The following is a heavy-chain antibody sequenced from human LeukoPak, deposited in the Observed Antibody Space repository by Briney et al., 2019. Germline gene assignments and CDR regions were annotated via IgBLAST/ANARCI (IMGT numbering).Heavy chain of an antibody. CDR3: ARSITMIVVAPYFDY. CDR2: ISCSGSTI. V-gene: IGHV3-11*04. D-gene: IGHD3-22*01. CDR1: GFTFSDYY. J-gene: IGHJ4*02. Sequence: GGSLRLSCAASGFTFSDYYMSWIRQAPGKGLEWVSYISCSGSTIYYTDSVKGRFTISRDNAKNSLYLQMNSLRAEDTAVYYCARSITMIVVAPYFDYWGQGTLVTVSS.